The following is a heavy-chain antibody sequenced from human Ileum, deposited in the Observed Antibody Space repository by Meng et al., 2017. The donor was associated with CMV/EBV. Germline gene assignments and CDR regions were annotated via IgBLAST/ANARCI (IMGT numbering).Heavy chain of an antibody. Sequence: AASGFTFSSYAMHWVRQAPGKGLEWVAVISYDGSNKYYADSVKGRFTISRDNSKNTLYLQMNSLRAEDTAVYYCARDQRYSSGWYNYWGQGTLVTVSS. CDR2: ISYDGSNK. V-gene: IGHV3-30*04. D-gene: IGHD6-19*01. CDR3: ARDQRYSSGWYNY. CDR1: GFTFSSYA. J-gene: IGHJ4*02.